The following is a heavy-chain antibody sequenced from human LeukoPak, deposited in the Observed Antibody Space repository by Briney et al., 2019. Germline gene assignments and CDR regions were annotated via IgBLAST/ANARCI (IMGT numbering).Heavy chain of an antibody. J-gene: IGHJ6*03. Sequence: PGGSLRLSCAASGFTFSSYGMNWVRQAPGKGLEWVSSISSRSSYIYYADSVKGRFTISRDNAKNSLYLQMNSLRAEDTAVYYCARDRDVLRFLEWPYYYMDVWGKGTTVTVSS. CDR3: ARDRDVLRFLEWPYYYMDV. CDR1: GFTFSSYG. D-gene: IGHD3-3*01. CDR2: ISSRSSYI. V-gene: IGHV3-21*01.